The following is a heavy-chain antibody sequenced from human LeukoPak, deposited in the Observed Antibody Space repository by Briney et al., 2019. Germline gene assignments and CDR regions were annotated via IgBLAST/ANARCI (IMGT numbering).Heavy chain of an antibody. CDR3: ARVGFRAYFQH. Sequence: TPSETLSLTCAVYGGSFSGYYWSWIRQPPGKWLEWIGEINHSGSTNYNPSLKSRVTISVDTSKNQFSLKLSSVTAADTAVYYCARVGFRAYFQHWGQGTLVTVSS. V-gene: IGHV4-34*01. J-gene: IGHJ1*01. CDR2: INHSGST. CDR1: GGSFSGYY.